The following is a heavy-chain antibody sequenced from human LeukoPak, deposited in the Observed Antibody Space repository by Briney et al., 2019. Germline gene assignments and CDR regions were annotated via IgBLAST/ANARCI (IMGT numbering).Heavy chain of an antibody. Sequence: SVKVSCKASGGAFSSYAISWVRQAPGQGLEWMGGIIPIFGTANYAQKFQGRVTITADESTSTAYMELSSLRSEDTAVYYCARPVGSKDAFDIWGQGTMVTVSS. V-gene: IGHV1-69*01. J-gene: IGHJ3*02. CDR3: ARPVGSKDAFDI. CDR1: GGAFSSYA. CDR2: IIPIFGTA. D-gene: IGHD1-26*01.